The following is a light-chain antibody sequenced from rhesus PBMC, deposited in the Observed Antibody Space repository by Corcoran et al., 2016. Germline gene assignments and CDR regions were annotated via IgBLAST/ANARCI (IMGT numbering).Light chain of an antibody. V-gene: IGKV1-22*01. J-gene: IGKJ1*01. CDR2: KAS. Sequence: DIQMTQSPSSLSASVGDTVTITCRASQSISSWLDWYQQKPGKAPKRLIYKASSLQSGVPSRFSGSGSGTDFTLPISSLQPEDFATYYCLQYSSSPWTFGQGTKVEIK. CDR3: LQYSSSPWT. CDR1: QSISSW.